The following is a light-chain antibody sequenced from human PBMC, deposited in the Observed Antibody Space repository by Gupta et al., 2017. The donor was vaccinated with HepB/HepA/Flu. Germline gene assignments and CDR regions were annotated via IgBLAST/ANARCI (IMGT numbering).Light chain of an antibody. CDR1: QSVSSY. J-gene: IGKJ4*01. Sequence: IVFTQSPTTLSLSPGERATLSCRASQSVSSYLAWYQQKPGQAPRLLIYDASNRATGIPARFSGSGSGTDFTLTISSLEPEDFAVYYCQQRSNWPPSLTFGGGTKVEIK. CDR3: QQRSNWPPSLT. CDR2: DAS. V-gene: IGKV3-11*01.